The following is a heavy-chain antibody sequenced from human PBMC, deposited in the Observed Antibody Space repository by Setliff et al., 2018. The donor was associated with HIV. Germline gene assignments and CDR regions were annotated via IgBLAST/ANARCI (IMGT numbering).Heavy chain of an antibody. Sequence: ASVKVSCKTSGYTFTLFYIHWVRQAPGQGREWMGMINPSDGVTTHAQKFQDRVTLTRDTSTSTVHMDLSSLRSDDTAIFYCAREAEQGERSSSWYFDYWGQGTLVTVSS. J-gene: IGHJ4*02. CDR1: GYTFTLFY. CDR2: INPSDGVT. V-gene: IGHV1-46*01. D-gene: IGHD6-6*01. CDR3: AREAEQGERSSSWYFDY.